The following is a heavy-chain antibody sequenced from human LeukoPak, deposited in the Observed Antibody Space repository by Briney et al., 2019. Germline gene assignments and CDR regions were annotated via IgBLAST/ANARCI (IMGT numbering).Heavy chain of an antibody. CDR2: IGTGGDT. V-gene: IGHV3-64*01. J-gene: IGHJ3*02. D-gene: IGHD3-10*01. Sequence: GGSLRLSCAASGFTFSNYVLHWVRQAPGKGLEYVSAIGTGGDTYYANSVKGRFTISRDNSKNTVFLQMDSLRSDDTAVYYCARDRGGDAFDIWGQGTMVTVSS. CDR1: GFTFSNYV. CDR3: ARDRGGDAFDI.